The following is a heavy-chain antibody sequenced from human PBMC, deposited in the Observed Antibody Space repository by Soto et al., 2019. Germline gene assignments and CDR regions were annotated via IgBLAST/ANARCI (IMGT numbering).Heavy chain of an antibody. V-gene: IGHV1-69*13. CDR2: IIPIFGTA. D-gene: IGHD2-15*01. Sequence: SVRVSCKASGGSFSSYAISWVRQAPGQGLEWMGGIIPIFGTANYAQKFQGRVTITADESTSTAYMELSSLRSEDTAVYYCGTGWFPKTVAIPSGYCGMDVWGQGTMVTVSS. J-gene: IGHJ6*02. CDR3: GTGWFPKTVAIPSGYCGMDV. CDR1: GGSFSSYA.